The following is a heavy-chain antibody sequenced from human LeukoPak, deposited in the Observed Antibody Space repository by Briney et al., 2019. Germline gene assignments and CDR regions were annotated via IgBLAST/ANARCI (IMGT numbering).Heavy chain of an antibody. CDR2: IYPGDSDI. CDR1: GFTFTNCW. CDR3: ARHGSGSSWKYGMDV. Sequence: PGESLKISCKGSGFTFTNCWIGWVRQMPGKGLEWMGIIYPGDSDIRYSPSFQGQVTISADKSINTAYLQWSSLKVSDTAMYYCARHGSGSSWKYGMDVWGQGTTVTVSS. D-gene: IGHD6-13*01. J-gene: IGHJ6*02. V-gene: IGHV5-51*01.